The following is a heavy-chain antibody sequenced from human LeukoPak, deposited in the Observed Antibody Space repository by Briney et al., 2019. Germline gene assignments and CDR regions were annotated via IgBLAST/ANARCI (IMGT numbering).Heavy chain of an antibody. J-gene: IGHJ4*02. CDR2: IIPIFGTA. CDR1: GGTFSSYA. D-gene: IGHD2-15*01. V-gene: IGHV1-69*01. Sequence: SVKVSCKASGGTFSSYAISWVRQAPGQGLEWMGGIIPIFGTANYAQKFQGRVTITADESTSTAYIELSSLRSEDTAVYYCARVTAHCSGGSCYSFRFDYWGQGTLVTVSS. CDR3: ARVTAHCSGGSCYSFRFDY.